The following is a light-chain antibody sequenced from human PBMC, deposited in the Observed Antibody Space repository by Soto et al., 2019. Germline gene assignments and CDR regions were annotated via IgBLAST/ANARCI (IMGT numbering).Light chain of an antibody. CDR3: GTWDSSLSAVV. Sequence: QSVLTQPPSVSTAPGQSVTISCSGTNSNIGKNYVSWYQQLPGTAPKLLIYDDDKRPSGIPARFSGSKSGTSATLGITGLQTGDEADYYCGTWDSSLSAVVFGGGTKLTVL. CDR1: NSNIGKNY. V-gene: IGLV1-51*01. J-gene: IGLJ2*01. CDR2: DDD.